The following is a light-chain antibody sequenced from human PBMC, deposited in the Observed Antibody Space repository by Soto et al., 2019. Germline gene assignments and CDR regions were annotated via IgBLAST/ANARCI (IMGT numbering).Light chain of an antibody. V-gene: IGKV3-11*01. CDR1: QSVSNY. CDR3: LQRSNWPRT. CDR2: DAS. Sequence: EIVLTQSPATVSLSPGARATLSCRASQSVSNYLAWYQPKPGQAPRLLIYDASKRATGIPARFSGSGSGTDFTLTISSIDPEDFAVYYCLQRSNWPRTFGQGTKVDSK. J-gene: IGKJ1*01.